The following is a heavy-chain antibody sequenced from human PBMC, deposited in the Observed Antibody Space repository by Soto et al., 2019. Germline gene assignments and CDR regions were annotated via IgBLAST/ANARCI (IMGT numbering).Heavy chain of an antibody. V-gene: IGHV4-39*01. J-gene: IGHJ5*02. D-gene: IGHD6-13*01. Sequence: QLQLQESGPGLVKPSETLSLTCTVSGGSISSSSYYWGWIRQPPGKGLEWIGSIYYSGSTYYNPSLKSRVTISVDTSKNQFSLKLSSVTAADTAVYYCARHARIAAAGTNWFDPWGQGTLVTVSS. CDR3: ARHARIAAAGTNWFDP. CDR2: IYYSGST. CDR1: GGSISSSSYY.